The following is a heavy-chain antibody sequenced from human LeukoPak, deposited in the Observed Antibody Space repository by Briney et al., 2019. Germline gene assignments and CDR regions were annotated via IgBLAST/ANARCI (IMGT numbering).Heavy chain of an antibody. CDR2: ISGSGGST. CDR1: GFTFSSYA. V-gene: IGHV3-23*01. D-gene: IGHD6-13*01. CDR3: AKDGHSIAAAVVNAFDI. Sequence: GGSLRLSCAASGFTFSSYAMSWVRQAPGKGLEWVSAISGSGGSTYYADSVKGRFTISRDNSKNTLYLQMNSLRAEDTAVYYCAKDGHSIAAAVVNAFDIWGQGTMVTVSS. J-gene: IGHJ3*02.